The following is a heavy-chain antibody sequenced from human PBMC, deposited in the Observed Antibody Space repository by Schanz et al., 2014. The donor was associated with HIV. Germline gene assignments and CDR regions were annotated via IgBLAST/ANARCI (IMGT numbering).Heavy chain of an antibody. CDR3: VRDRSLGCTAFDY. Sequence: QVQLVESGGGVVQPGRSLRLSCAASGFTFRSYGMHWVRQAPGKGLEWVAVTWYDGSNKYYADSVKGRFTISRDNSKNTLFLQMNSLRAEDTAVYYCVRDRSLGCTAFDYWGQGILVTVSS. V-gene: IGHV3-33*01. D-gene: IGHD2-8*02. CDR1: GFTFRSYG. J-gene: IGHJ4*02. CDR2: TWYDGSNK.